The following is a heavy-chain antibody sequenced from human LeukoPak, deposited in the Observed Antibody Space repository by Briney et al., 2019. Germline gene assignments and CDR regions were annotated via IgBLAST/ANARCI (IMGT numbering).Heavy chain of an antibody. CDR3: GRQGYTASYYFVGY. CDR2: IYTTGTT. J-gene: IGHJ4*02. D-gene: IGHD3-10*01. Sequence: PSETLSLTCSVSGGSINSYYWGWVRQPAGKGLEWIGRIYTTGTTNYSPSLKSRLSMSLDTSKNQFSLTLTSVTAADTAVYYCGRQGYTASYYFVGYWSPGTLVTVSS. CDR1: GGSINSYY. V-gene: IGHV4-4*07.